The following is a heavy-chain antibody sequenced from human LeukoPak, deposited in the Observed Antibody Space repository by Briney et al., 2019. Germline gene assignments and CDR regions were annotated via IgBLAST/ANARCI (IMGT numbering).Heavy chain of an antibody. CDR2: ISSSSSYI. J-gene: IGHJ4*02. CDR1: GSTFSSYS. CDR3: ARSRAYYDLWSGF. Sequence: GGSLRLSCAASGSTFSSYSMNWVRQAPGKGLEWVSSISSSSSYIYYADSVKGRFTISRDNAKNSLYLQMNSLRAEDTAVYYCARSRAYYDLWSGFWGQGTLVTVSS. V-gene: IGHV3-21*01. D-gene: IGHD3-3*01.